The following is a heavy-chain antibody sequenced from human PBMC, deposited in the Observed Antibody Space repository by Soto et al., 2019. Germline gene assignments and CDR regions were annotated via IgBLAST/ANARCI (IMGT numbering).Heavy chain of an antibody. CDR2: IYPGDSDT. Sequence: GESLKISCRGSGYSFTSYWIGWVRQMPGKGLEWMGIIYPGDSDTRYSPSFQGQVAISADKSISTAYLQWSSLKASDTAMYYCARQSASGYADFDYWGQGTLVTVSS. V-gene: IGHV5-51*01. J-gene: IGHJ4*02. D-gene: IGHD5-12*01. CDR1: GYSFTSYW. CDR3: ARQSASGYADFDY.